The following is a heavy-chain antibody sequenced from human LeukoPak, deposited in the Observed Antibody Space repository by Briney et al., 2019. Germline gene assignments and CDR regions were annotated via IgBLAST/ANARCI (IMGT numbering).Heavy chain of an antibody. CDR1: DGSISGYY. J-gene: IGHJ4*02. V-gene: IGHV4-59*01. CDR3: ARHAPGSSHLDY. Sequence: SETLSLTCTVSDGSISGYYWSWIRQPPGKGLEFIGNISYTGSTNYNPSLKSRVTLSVDTSKNHFSLKVTSVTAADTAVYYCARHAPGSSHLDYWGQGTLVTVPS. CDR2: ISYTGST. D-gene: IGHD2-2*01.